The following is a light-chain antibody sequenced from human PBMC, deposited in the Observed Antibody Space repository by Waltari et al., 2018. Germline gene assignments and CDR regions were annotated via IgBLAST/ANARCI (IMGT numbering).Light chain of an antibody. J-gene: IGKJ3*01. CDR2: DAS. Sequence: DIQMTQSPSTLSASVGDRVTITCRASRSISSWLAWYQQKPGKAPKPLIYDASSLESGVPSRFSGSGSGTEFTLTISSLQPDDFATYYCQQYNSYSPTFGPGTKVDIK. CDR1: RSISSW. CDR3: QQYNSYSPT. V-gene: IGKV1-5*01.